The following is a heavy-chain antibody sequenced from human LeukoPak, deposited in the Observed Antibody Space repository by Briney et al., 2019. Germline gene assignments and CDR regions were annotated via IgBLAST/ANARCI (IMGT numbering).Heavy chain of an antibody. CDR3: ARAGSYYYMDV. J-gene: IGHJ6*03. Sequence: ASVKVSCNASGYTFTSSGVSWVRQAPGQGLEWMGWIDGYNGNTNYAQKLQGRVTMTTDTSTTTAYMELRSLRLDDTAVYYCARAGSYYYMDVWGKGTTVTVSS. CDR1: GYTFTSSG. V-gene: IGHV1-18*01. D-gene: IGHD1-1*01. CDR2: IDGYNGNT.